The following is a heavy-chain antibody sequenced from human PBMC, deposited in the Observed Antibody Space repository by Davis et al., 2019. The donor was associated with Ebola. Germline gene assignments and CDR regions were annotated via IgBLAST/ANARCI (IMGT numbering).Heavy chain of an antibody. CDR3: ARRPQYYYGSGMADY. D-gene: IGHD3-10*01. CDR2: INTNTGNP. Sequence: ASVKVSCKASGYTFTTNAMNWVRQAPGQGLEWMGWINTNTGNPTYAQGFTGRFVFSLDTSVSTAYLQISSLKAEDTAVYYCARRPQYYYGSGMADYWGQGTLVTVSS. J-gene: IGHJ4*02. V-gene: IGHV7-4-1*02. CDR1: GYTFTTNA.